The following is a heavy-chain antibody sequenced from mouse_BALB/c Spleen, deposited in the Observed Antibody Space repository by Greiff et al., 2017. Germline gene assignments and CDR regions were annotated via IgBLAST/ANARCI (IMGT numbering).Heavy chain of an antibody. Sequence: EVMLVESGGGLVKPGGSLKLSCAASGFTFSDYYMYWVRQTPEKRLEWVATISDGGSYTYYPDSVKGRFTISRDNAKNNLYLQMSSLKSEDTAMYYCASYYYGSSWYFDVWGAGTTVTVSS. CDR2: ISDGGSYT. J-gene: IGHJ1*01. D-gene: IGHD1-1*01. V-gene: IGHV5-4*02. CDR3: ASYYYGSSWYFDV. CDR1: GFTFSDYY.